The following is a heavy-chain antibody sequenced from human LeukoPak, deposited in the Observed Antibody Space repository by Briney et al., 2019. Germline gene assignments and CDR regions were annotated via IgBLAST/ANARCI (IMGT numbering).Heavy chain of an antibody. J-gene: IGHJ6*03. V-gene: IGHV3-23*01. D-gene: IGHD6-19*01. CDR2: ISGSGGST. CDR3: AKDFSDGSSGWYVEYYYYYYMDV. Sequence: GGSLRLSCAASGFTFSSYGMSWVRQAPGKGLEWVSAISGSGGSTYYADSVKGRFTISRDNSKNTLYLQMNSLRAEDTAVYYCAKDFSDGSSGWYVEYYYYYYMDVWGKGTTVTISS. CDR1: GFTFSSYG.